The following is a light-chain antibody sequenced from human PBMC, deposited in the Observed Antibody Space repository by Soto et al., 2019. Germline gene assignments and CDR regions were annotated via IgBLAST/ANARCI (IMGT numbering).Light chain of an antibody. Sequence: EIVMTQSPATLSVSPGERATLSRRASQSVGSNLAWYQQKPGQAPRLLIYGASTRASGIPARFSGSGSGTEFTLTISGLQSEDFAVYYCQPYNNWPLTFGGGTKVDIK. CDR2: GAS. CDR3: QPYNNWPLT. J-gene: IGKJ4*01. CDR1: QSVGSN. V-gene: IGKV3-15*01.